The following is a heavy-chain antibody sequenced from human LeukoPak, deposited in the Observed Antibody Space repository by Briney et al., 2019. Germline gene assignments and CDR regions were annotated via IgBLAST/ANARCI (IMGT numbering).Heavy chain of an antibody. CDR1: GFTFTSSA. V-gene: IGHV1-58*02. J-gene: IGHJ4*02. CDR3: AAMKRQGTPVFDY. D-gene: IGHD3-10*01. Sequence: GTSVKVSCKASGFTFTSSAMQWAQQARGQRLEWIGWIVVGSGNTNYGQRFQERVTITRDMSTSTAYMELSSLRSEDTAVYYCAAMKRQGTPVFDYWGQGTLVTVSS. CDR2: IVVGSGNT.